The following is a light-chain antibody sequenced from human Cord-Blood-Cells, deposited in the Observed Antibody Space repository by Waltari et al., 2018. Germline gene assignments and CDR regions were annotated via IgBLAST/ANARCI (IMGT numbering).Light chain of an antibody. J-gene: IGKJ1*01. CDR2: WAS. Sequence: DIVMTQSPDSLAVSLGERATINCKSSQRVLYSSNNKNYLAWSQQKPGQPPKLRIYWASTRESGVPDRFSGSGSGTDFTLTISSLQAEDVAVYYCQQYYSTPWTFGQGTKVEIK. V-gene: IGKV4-1*01. CDR1: QRVLYSSNNKNY. CDR3: QQYYSTPWT.